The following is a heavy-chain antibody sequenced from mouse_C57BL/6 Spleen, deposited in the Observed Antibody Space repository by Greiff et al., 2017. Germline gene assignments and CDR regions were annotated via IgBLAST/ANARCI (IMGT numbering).Heavy chain of an antibody. Sequence: QVQLQQPGAELVRPGTSVKLSCKASGYTFTSYWMHWVKQRPGQGLEWIGVIDPSDSYTNYKQKFKGKATLTVDTSSSTAYMQLSSLTSEDSAVYYCARDYYCSSYEVYAMDYWGQGTSVTVSS. D-gene: IGHD1-1*01. V-gene: IGHV1-59*01. CDR1: GYTFTSYW. CDR3: ARDYYCSSYEVYAMDY. CDR2: IDPSDSYT. J-gene: IGHJ4*01.